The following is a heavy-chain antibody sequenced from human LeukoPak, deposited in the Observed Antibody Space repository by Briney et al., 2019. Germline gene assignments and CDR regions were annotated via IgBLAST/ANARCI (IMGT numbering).Heavy chain of an antibody. Sequence: GGSLRLSCAASGFTFSSYSMNWVRQAPGKGLEWLSYISFSSSTIYYADSVKGRFSISRDNAKNSLYLQMNSLRDEDTAVYYCAKARSPAPYYYDSSGYPDAFDIWGQGTMVTVSS. J-gene: IGHJ3*02. CDR3: AKARSPAPYYYDSSGYPDAFDI. V-gene: IGHV3-48*02. CDR1: GFTFSSYS. CDR2: ISFSSSTI. D-gene: IGHD3-22*01.